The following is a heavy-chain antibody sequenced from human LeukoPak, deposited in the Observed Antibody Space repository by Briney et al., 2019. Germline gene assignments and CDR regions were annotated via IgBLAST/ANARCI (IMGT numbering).Heavy chain of an antibody. D-gene: IGHD1-26*01. CDR3: ARRRRLGPSLDC. V-gene: IGHV4-39*01. Sequence: SETLSLTCTVSGGSINSSFYWDWIRQPPGKGLEWIGSVYYSGTTYYNTSFKSRITISVDTSKTVLSLKLTSVTAADTAVYFCARRRRLGPSLDCWGQGTLVTVSS. CDR2: VYYSGTT. CDR1: GGSINSSFY. J-gene: IGHJ4*02.